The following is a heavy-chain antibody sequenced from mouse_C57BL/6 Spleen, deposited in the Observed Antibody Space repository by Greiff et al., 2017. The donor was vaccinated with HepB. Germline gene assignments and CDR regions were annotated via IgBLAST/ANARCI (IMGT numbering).Heavy chain of an antibody. Sequence: QVQLKESGAELARPGASVKLSCKASGYTFTSYGISWVKQRTGQGLEWIGEIYPRSGNTYYNEKFKGKATLTADKSSSTAYMELRSLTSEDSAVYFCAREGTVVVHFDYWGQGTTLTVSS. J-gene: IGHJ2*01. V-gene: IGHV1-81*01. CDR3: AREGTVVVHFDY. CDR2: IYPRSGNT. CDR1: GYTFTSYG. D-gene: IGHD1-1*01.